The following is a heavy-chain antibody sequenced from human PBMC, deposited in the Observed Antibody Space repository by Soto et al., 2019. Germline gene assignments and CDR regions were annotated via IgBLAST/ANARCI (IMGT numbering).Heavy chain of an antibody. V-gene: IGHV3-30-3*01. Sequence: ESGGGVVQPGRSLRLSCAASGFTFSSYAMHWVRQAPGKGLEWVAVISYDGSNKYYADSVKGRFTISRDNSKNTLYLQMNSLRAEDTAVYYCAREENFDFWSGYSQTYYGMDVWGQGTTVTVSS. CDR1: GFTFSSYA. CDR2: ISYDGSNK. CDR3: AREENFDFWSGYSQTYYGMDV. J-gene: IGHJ6*02. D-gene: IGHD3-3*01.